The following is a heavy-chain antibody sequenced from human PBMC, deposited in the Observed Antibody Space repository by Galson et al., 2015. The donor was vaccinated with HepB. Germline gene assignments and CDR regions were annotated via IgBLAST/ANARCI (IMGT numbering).Heavy chain of an antibody. J-gene: IGHJ2*01. D-gene: IGHD5-12*01. V-gene: IGHV1-46*01. CDR3: ARESGRYSGYDSAGGWGRYFDL. CDR2: INPSGGST. CDR1: GYTFTSYY. Sequence: SVKVSCKASGYTFTSYYMHWVRQAPGQGLEWMGIINPSGGSTSYAQKFQGRVTMTRDTSTSTVYMELSSLRSEDTAVYYCARESGRYSGYDSAGGWGRYFDLWGRGTLVTVSS.